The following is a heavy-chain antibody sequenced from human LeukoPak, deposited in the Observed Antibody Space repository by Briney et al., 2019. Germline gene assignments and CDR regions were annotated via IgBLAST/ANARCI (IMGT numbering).Heavy chain of an antibody. D-gene: IGHD1-26*01. V-gene: IGHV4-59*01. J-gene: IGHJ4*02. CDR1: GGSINSYY. CDR2: IYYSGST. CDR3: ASGVGSPEVWY. Sequence: KPSETLSLTCTVSGGSINSYYWSWIRQPPGKGLEWIGYIYYSGSTNYNPSLKSRVTISVDTSKNQFSLKLSSVTAADTAVYYCASGVGSPEVWYWGQGTLVTVSS.